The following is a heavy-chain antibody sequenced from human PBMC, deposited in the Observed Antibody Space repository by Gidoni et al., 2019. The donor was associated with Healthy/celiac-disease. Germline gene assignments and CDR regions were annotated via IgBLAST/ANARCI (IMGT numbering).Heavy chain of an antibody. D-gene: IGHD6-6*01. Sequence: EVQLVESGGGLVKPGRSLRLSCTASGFTFGDYAMSWFRQAPGKGLEWVGFIRSKAYGGTTEYAASVKGRFTISRDDSKSIAYLQMNSLKTEDTAVYYCTRDREQLVLDYYYGMDVWGQGTTVTVSS. J-gene: IGHJ6*02. CDR2: IRSKAYGGTT. CDR3: TRDREQLVLDYYYGMDV. V-gene: IGHV3-49*05. CDR1: GFTFGDYA.